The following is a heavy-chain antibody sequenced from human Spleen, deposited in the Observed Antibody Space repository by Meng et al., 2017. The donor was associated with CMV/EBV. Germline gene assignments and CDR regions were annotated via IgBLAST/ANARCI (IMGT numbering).Heavy chain of an antibody. Sequence: GGSLRLSCAASGFTFSRYGMHWVRQAPGKGLEWVAFIRYDGSNKYYADSVKGRFTISRDNSKNTLYLQMNSLRGEDTAVYYCAREGYGHNDFGAFDIWGQGTMVTVSS. CDR1: GFTFSRYG. CDR3: AREGYGHNDFGAFDI. CDR2: IRYDGSNK. V-gene: IGHV3-30*02. D-gene: IGHD5-24*01. J-gene: IGHJ3*02.